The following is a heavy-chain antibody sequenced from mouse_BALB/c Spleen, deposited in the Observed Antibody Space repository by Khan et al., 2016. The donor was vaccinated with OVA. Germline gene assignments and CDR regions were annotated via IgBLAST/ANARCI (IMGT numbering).Heavy chain of an antibody. V-gene: IGHV2-6-1*01. CDR2: IWSDGST. Sequence: QMQLEESGPGLVAPSQSLSITCTISGFSLTNYGVHWVRQPPGKGLEWLVVIWSDGSTTYNSAIRSRLSISKDNSKSQVFLKMNSRQTDDTAIYYCARQPYYHYYIMDYWGQGTSVTVSS. J-gene: IGHJ4*01. CDR1: GFSLTNYG. D-gene: IGHD2-10*01. CDR3: ARQPYYHYYIMDY.